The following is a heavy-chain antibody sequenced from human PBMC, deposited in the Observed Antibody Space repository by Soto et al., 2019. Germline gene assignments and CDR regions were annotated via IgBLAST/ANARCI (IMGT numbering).Heavy chain of an antibody. V-gene: IGHV1-18*01. CDR3: ARAYRNSYDSSGFYYPYVFNI. Sequence: ASVKVSCKASGYTFTSYGISWVRQAPGQGLEWMGWISAYNGNTNYAQKLQGRVTMTTDTSTSTAYMELRSLRSDDTAVYYCARAYRNSYDSSGFYYPYVFNIWGQGTRVTVS. J-gene: IGHJ3*02. CDR2: ISAYNGNT. CDR1: GYTFTSYG. D-gene: IGHD3-22*01.